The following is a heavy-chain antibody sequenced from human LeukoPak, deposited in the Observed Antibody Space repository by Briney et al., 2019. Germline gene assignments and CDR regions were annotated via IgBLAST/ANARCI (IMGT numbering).Heavy chain of an antibody. Sequence: SEALSLTCAVSGGSIGSSNWGVWVRQPPGKGLEWIGELYKSGSTNYHPSLKSRVTISVDNPKNQFSLKLSSVTDADTAVYYCARVGHYGGNSGTQRDYWGQGTLVTVSS. CDR3: ARVGHYGGNSGTQRDY. CDR2: LYKSGST. D-gene: IGHD4-23*01. V-gene: IGHV4-4*02. J-gene: IGHJ4*02. CDR1: GGSIGSSNW.